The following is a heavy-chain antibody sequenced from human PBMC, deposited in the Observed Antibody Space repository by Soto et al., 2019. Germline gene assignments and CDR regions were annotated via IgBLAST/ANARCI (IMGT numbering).Heavy chain of an antibody. J-gene: IGHJ3*01. D-gene: IGHD2-8*02. Sequence: EVQLVQSGAEAKKPGEFLKISCKGSGYNFANYWIGWVRQVPGKGLEWMGMIFPGDSDTKNSPSLQGQITMSVDKSNSSAYLQWRSLKASDTAMYYCAAGYSTGLDAFDLWGQGTLVTVSS. CDR2: IFPGDSDT. CDR3: AAGYSTGLDAFDL. V-gene: IGHV5-51*01. CDR1: GYNFANYW.